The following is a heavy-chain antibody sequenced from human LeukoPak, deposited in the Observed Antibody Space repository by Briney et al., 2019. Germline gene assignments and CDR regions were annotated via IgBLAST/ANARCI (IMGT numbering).Heavy chain of an antibody. D-gene: IGHD4-17*01. CDR2: ISTSGGGT. Sequence: GSLRLSCAASGFTFSNYAMHWVRQAPGKGLEWVSAISTSGGGTFYPDSVRGRFSISRDNSKNTLYLQMNSLRAEDTALYYCARVNGDYYFDSWGQGTLVTVSS. J-gene: IGHJ4*02. CDR3: ARVNGDYYFDS. V-gene: IGHV3-23*01. CDR1: GFTFSNYA.